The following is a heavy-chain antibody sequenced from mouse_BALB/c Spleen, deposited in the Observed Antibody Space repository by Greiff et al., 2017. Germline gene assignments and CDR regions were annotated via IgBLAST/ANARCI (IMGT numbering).Heavy chain of an antibody. Sequence: LKQPGSELVRPGASVKLSCKASGYTFTSYWMHWVKQRPGQGLEWIGNIYPGSGSTNYDEKFKSKATLTVDTSSSTAYMQLSSLTSEDSAVYYCTAYHYFDYWGQGTTLTVSS. CDR1: GYTFTSYW. J-gene: IGHJ2*01. V-gene: IGHV1S22*01. CDR3: TAYHYFDY. CDR2: IYPGSGST.